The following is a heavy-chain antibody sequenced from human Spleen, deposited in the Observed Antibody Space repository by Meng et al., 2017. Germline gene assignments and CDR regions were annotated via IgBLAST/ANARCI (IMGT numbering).Heavy chain of an antibody. CDR3: ASATLVRGIYYYGMDV. D-gene: IGHD1-14*01. J-gene: IGHJ6*02. CDR1: GGSISSGYYY. CDR2: IYDSGTT. V-gene: IGHV4-61*02. Sequence: SETLSLTCTVSGGSISSGYYYWSWIRQPAGKGLEWIGRIYDSGTTKYNPSFKSRVTISVDTSKNQFSLKLNSVTAADTSVYYCASATLVRGIYYYGMDVWAQGTTVTVSS.